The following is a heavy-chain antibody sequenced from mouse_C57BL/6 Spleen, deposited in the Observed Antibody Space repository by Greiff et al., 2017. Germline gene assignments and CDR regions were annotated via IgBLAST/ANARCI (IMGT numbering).Heavy chain of an antibody. CDR1: GYAFTNYL. CDR2: INPGSGGT. J-gene: IGHJ4*01. D-gene: IGHD1-1*01. V-gene: IGHV1-54*01. CDR3: ARDGSSSYYYAMDY. Sequence: QVQLQQSGAELVRPGTSVKVSCKASGYAFTNYLIEWVKQRPGQGLEWIGVINPGSGGTNYNEKFKGKATLTADKSSSTAYMQLSSLTSEDSAVYFCARDGSSSYYYAMDYWGQGTSVTVSS.